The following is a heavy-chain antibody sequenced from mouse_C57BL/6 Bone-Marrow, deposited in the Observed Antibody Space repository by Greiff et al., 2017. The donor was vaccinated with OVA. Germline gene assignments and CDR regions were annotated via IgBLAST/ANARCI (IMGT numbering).Heavy chain of an antibody. J-gene: IGHJ2*01. V-gene: IGHV1-52*01. CDR2: IDPSDSDT. D-gene: IGHD4-1*01. CDR3: ARYENWDRDY. Sequence: VQLQQPGAELVRPGSSVKLSCKASGYTFTSYWMHWVKQRPIQGLEWIGNIDPSDSDTHYNQKFKDKATLTVDKSSSTAYMQLSSLTSEDSAVYCSARYENWDRDYWGQGTTLTVSS. CDR1: GYTFTSYW.